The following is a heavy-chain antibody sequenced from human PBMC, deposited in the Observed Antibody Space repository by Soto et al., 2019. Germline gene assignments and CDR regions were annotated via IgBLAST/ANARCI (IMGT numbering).Heavy chain of an antibody. J-gene: IGHJ4*02. CDR1: GDSVSSNSAA. CDR2: TYYRSKWYN. CDR3: GRDTRSSVDY. V-gene: IGHV6-1*01. Sequence: SQTLSLTCVISGDSVSSNSAAWHWIRQSPSRGLEWLGRTYYRSKWYNAYAVSVQSRIAINPDTSKNQFSLQLNSVTPEDTAVYYCGRDTRSSVDYWGQGTLVTVSS.